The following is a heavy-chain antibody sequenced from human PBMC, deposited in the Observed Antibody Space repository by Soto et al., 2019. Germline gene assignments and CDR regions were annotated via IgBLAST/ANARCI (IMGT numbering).Heavy chain of an antibody. Sequence: PSETLSLTCAVSGGSISSGGYSWNWIRQPPGEGLEWIGYIYHSGSTYYCPSLKSRVTISVDRSKNQFSLKLSSVTAADTAVYYCARGDYGSGSYYNWYYFDYWGQGTLVTVSS. CDR2: IYHSGST. V-gene: IGHV4-30-2*01. J-gene: IGHJ4*02. D-gene: IGHD3-10*01. CDR1: GGSISSGGYS. CDR3: ARGDYGSGSYYNWYYFDY.